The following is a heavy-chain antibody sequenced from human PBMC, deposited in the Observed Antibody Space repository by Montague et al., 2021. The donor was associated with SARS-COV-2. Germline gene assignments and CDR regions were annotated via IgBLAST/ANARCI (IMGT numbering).Heavy chain of an antibody. J-gene: IGHJ4*02. CDR2: TNSDGTTT. CDR3: VKSRYGASGADY. CDR1: GFTFSSNW. Sequence: SLRLSCAASGFTFSSNWMHWVRRPPGKGLMWVPRTNSDGTTTHYADSVKGRFTISRDNAENMPYLQMNSLRGEDSAVYYCVKSRYGASGADYWGQGTVVTVSS. V-gene: IGHV3-74*01. D-gene: IGHD7-27*01.